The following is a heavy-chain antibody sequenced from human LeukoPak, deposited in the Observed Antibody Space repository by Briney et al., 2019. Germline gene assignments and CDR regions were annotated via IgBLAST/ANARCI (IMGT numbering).Heavy chain of an antibody. CDR3: ARDRSSSWYPNYYYGMDV. D-gene: IGHD6-13*01. CDR2: ISAYNGNT. Sequence: EASGKVSCKASGYTFTSYGISWVRQAPGQGLEWMGWISAYNGNTNYAQKLQGRVTMTTDTYTSTAYMELRSLRSDDTAVYYCARDRSSSWYPNYYYGMDVWGQGTTVTVSS. J-gene: IGHJ6*02. CDR1: GYTFTSYG. V-gene: IGHV1-18*01.